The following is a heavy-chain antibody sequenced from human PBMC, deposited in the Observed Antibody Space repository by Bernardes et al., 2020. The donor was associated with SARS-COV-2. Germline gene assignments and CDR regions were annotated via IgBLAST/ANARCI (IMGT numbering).Heavy chain of an antibody. J-gene: IGHJ6*02. CDR3: ANVLNHKASRSYGMDV. V-gene: IGHV3-30*18. Sequence: GGSLRLSCVVSGFTFSNYGMHWVRQGPDKGLEWVAVISYDGRNKFYADSVKGRFTISRDNSKNTLYLQMNGLRADDSAVYYCANVLNHKASRSYGMDVWGQGTAVTVSS. CDR1: GFTFSNYG. CDR2: ISYDGRNK.